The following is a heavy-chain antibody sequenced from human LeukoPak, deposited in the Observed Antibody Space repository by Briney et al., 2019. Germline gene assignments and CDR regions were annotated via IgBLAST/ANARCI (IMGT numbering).Heavy chain of an antibody. CDR3: ARRFCTPGNCFPDY. V-gene: IGHV1-2*02. J-gene: IGHJ1*01. Sequence: GASVRVSCKASGYTFSAYCVYWVRQVPAPGHGLELMGWGNPNNGGTEYAEKFRGRVTMTRDTSIATASMELSSLTYDDTGIYYCARRFCTPGNCFPDYWGQGTLVSVSS. D-gene: IGHD1-7*01. CDR1: GYTFSAYC. CDR2: GNPNNGGT.